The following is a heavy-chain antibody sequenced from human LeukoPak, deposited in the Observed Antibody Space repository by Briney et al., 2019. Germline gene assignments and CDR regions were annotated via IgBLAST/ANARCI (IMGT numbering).Heavy chain of an antibody. CDR3: ARRRYNWNAIDY. D-gene: IGHD1-20*01. CDR1: GFTFSDYY. J-gene: IGHJ4*02. Sequence: PGGTLRLSCAASGFTFSDYYMSWIRQAPGKGLEWVSYISSSGSTIYYADSVKGRFTISRDNAKNSLYLQMNSLRAEDTAVYYCARRRYNWNAIDYWGQGTLVTVSS. CDR2: ISSSGSTI. V-gene: IGHV3-11*01.